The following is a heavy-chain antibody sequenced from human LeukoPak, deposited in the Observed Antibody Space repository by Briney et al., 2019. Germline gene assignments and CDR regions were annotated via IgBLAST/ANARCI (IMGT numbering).Heavy chain of an antibody. CDR1: GFIFSSYA. J-gene: IGHJ4*02. Sequence: GGSLRLSCAVSGFIFSSYAMSWVRQAPGKGLEWVAATTGSGITTYYADSVKGRFTVSRENSKNTLYLQMNSLRAEDTAVYFCARVPYDILRYWFDYWGQGTLVTVSS. CDR2: TTGSGITT. V-gene: IGHV3-23*01. CDR3: ARVPYDILRYWFDY. D-gene: IGHD3-9*01.